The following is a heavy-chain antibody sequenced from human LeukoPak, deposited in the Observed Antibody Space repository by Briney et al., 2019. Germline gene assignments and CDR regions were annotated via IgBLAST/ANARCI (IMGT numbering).Heavy chain of an antibody. CDR1: GFTFSSYA. D-gene: IGHD3-22*01. Sequence: GGSLRLSCAASGFTFSSYAMSWVRQAPGKGLEWVSSISSSGDSTFYADSVKDRFTISRDNSKNTLYPQMSRLRADDTAVYYCAKDRPNYHESNGHYYRRNGDSWGQGTLVTVSS. V-gene: IGHV3-23*01. CDR2: ISSSGDST. CDR3: AKDRPNYHESNGHYYRRNGDS. J-gene: IGHJ5*01.